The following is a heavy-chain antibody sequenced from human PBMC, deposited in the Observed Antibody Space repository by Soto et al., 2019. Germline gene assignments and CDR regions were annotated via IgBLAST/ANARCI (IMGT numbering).Heavy chain of an antibody. CDR3: AREKYDSNGYPFDP. CDR2: FFIGGNT. D-gene: IGHD3-22*01. Sequence: SETLSLTCTVSGGSISSTTYYWGWMRQPPGKGLEWIASFFIGGNTYYNPSLKSRVTISVDTSKNQFSLKLTSVTAADTAVYYCAREKYDSNGYPFDPWGQGILVTVS. CDR1: GGSISSTTYY. V-gene: IGHV4-39*07. J-gene: IGHJ5*02.